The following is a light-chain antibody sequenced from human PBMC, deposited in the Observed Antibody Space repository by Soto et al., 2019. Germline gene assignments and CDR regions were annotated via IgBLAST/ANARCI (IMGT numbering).Light chain of an antibody. J-gene: IGKJ1*01. CDR2: DAS. CDR1: QSISKL. V-gene: IGKV1-5*01. CDR3: QQYNTYSPTWT. Sequence: DIPMAQSPSTLSASVGDRVTITCRASQSISKLLAWYQQKPGKAPRLLIYDASRLESGVPSRFSGSETGTEFTLTISSVQSDDFATYYCQQYNTYSPTWTFGQGTKV.